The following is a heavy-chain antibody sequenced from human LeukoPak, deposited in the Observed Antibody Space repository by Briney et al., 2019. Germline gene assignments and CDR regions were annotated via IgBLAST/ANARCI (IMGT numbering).Heavy chain of an antibody. J-gene: IGHJ3*02. V-gene: IGHV3-48*03. D-gene: IGHD3-22*01. CDR2: ISSSGSTI. CDR1: GFTFSTYA. CDR3: ARGRMVVVVRGNAFDI. Sequence: GGSLRLSCAASGFTFSTYAMSWVRQPPGKGLEWVSYISSSGSTIYYADSVKGRFTISRDNAKNSLYLQMNSLRAEDTAVYYCARGRMVVVVRGNAFDIWGQGTMVTVSS.